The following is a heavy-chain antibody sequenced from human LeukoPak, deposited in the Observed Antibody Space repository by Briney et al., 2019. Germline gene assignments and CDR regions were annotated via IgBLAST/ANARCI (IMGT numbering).Heavy chain of an antibody. Sequence: PGGSLRLSCAASGFTFSTYGMHWVRQAPGKGLEWVAVIWYDGSNSYYADFVKGRFTISRDNSKNTMNLQMNSLTAEDTAVYHCAGIVGATRSAFDIWGQGTMVTVSS. CDR2: IWYDGSNS. CDR3: AGIVGATRSAFDI. D-gene: IGHD1-26*01. CDR1: GFTFSTYG. J-gene: IGHJ3*02. V-gene: IGHV3-33*01.